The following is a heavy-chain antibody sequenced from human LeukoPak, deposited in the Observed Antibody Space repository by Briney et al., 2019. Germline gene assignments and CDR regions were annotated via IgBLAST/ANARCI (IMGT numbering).Heavy chain of an antibody. CDR3: ARDRCSSTSCFNWFDP. CDR1: GGSISSGGYY. CDR2: IYCSGST. Sequence: PSETLSLTCTVSGGSISSGGYYWSWIRQHPGKGLEWIGYIYCSGSTYYNPSLKSRVTISVDTSKNQFSLKLSSVTAADTAVYYCARDRCSSTSCFNWFDPWGQGTLVTVSS. D-gene: IGHD2-2*01. J-gene: IGHJ5*02. V-gene: IGHV4-31*03.